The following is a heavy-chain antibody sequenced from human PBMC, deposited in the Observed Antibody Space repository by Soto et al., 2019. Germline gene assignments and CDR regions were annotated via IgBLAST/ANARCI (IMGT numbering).Heavy chain of an antibody. J-gene: IGHJ4*02. Sequence: GESLKISCRTSGYTFTDYWIAWVRQMPGRGLEWMGIIYPYDSETTYGPSLQGQVTISADKSTNTAYLHLSGLKASDTGMYYCARGLRYFDSISYTYYFDYWGQGTQVTVSS. D-gene: IGHD3-9*01. V-gene: IGHV5-51*01. CDR1: GYTFTDYW. CDR3: ARGLRYFDSISYTYYFDY. CDR2: IYPYDSET.